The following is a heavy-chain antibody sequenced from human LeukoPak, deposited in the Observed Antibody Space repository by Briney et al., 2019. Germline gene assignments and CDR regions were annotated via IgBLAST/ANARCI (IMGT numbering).Heavy chain of an antibody. CDR2: IYYSGST. V-gene: IGHV4-39*07. J-gene: IGHJ4*02. Sequence: AETLSLTCTVSGGSISSSSYYWGWIRQPPGKGLEWIGSIYYSGSTYYNPSLKSRVTISVDTSKNQFSLKLSSVTAADTAVYYCARNYYDSSGYSIGMYYFDYWGQGTLVTVSS. CDR1: GGSISSSSYY. CDR3: ARNYYDSSGYSIGMYYFDY. D-gene: IGHD3-22*01.